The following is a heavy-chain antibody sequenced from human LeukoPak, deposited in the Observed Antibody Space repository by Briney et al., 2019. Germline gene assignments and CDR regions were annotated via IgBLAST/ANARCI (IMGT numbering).Heavy chain of an antibody. CDR3: AREGRRVGYSYGSAFDI. Sequence: SETLSLTCAVYGGSFSGYYWSRIRQPPGKGLEWIGEINHSGSTNYNPSLKSRVTISVDTSKNQFSLKLSSVTAADTAVYYCAREGRRVGYSYGSAFDIWGQGTMVTVSS. V-gene: IGHV4-34*01. CDR2: INHSGST. D-gene: IGHD5-18*01. CDR1: GGSFSGYY. J-gene: IGHJ3*02.